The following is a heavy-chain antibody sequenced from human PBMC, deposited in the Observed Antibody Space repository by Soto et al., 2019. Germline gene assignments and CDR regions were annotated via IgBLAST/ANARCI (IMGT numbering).Heavy chain of an antibody. CDR2: IYYTRST. Sequence: PAGTLSLTCTGSGDSIEDYDWSWIRQPPGKGLEWVGDIYYTRSTTYNPSLESRVTISVDTSKNQFSLKLSTVQDADTAVYYCAKYRRTEEEGFTLDSWGRGTLVTVSS. V-gene: IGHV4-59*01. CDR1: GDSIEDYD. D-gene: IGHD2-2*01. CDR3: AKYRRTEEEGFTLDS. J-gene: IGHJ4*02.